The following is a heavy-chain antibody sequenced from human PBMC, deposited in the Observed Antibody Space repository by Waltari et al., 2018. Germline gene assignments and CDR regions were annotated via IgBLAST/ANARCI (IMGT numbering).Heavy chain of an antibody. D-gene: IGHD3-9*01. Sequence: QVQLVQSGAEVKKPGASVKVSCKASGYTFTGYYMHWVRQAPGQGLEWMGWINPNSGGTNYAQKVQGRVTMTRDTSISTAYMELSRLRSDDTAVYYCARGALFDIWWFDPWGQGTLVTVSS. CDR2: INPNSGGT. CDR1: GYTFTGYY. V-gene: IGHV1-2*02. CDR3: ARGALFDIWWFDP. J-gene: IGHJ5*02.